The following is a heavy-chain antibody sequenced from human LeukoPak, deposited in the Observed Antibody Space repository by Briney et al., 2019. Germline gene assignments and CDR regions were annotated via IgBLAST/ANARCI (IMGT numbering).Heavy chain of an antibody. Sequence: SETLSLTCAVYGGSFSGYYWSWIRQPPGKGLEWIGEINHSGSTNYNPSLKSRVTISVDTSKNQFSLKLSSVTAADTAVYYCARVRKYYYGSGSYWNWFDPWGQGTLVTVPS. CDR1: GGSFSGYY. J-gene: IGHJ5*02. CDR3: ARVRKYYYGSGSYWNWFDP. CDR2: INHSGST. D-gene: IGHD3-10*01. V-gene: IGHV4-34*01.